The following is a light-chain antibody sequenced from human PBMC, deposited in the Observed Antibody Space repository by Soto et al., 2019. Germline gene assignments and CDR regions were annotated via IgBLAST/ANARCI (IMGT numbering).Light chain of an antibody. J-gene: IGKJ1*01. CDR3: QQYRSSLWT. V-gene: IGKV3-20*01. CDR1: QSVSSSY. Sequence: EIVLTQSPGTLSLSPGERATLSCRASQSVSSSYLAWYQQKPGQAPRLLIYGASSRATGIPDRFSGSGAGTDFTLTISRLEPEDFAVYYCQQYRSSLWTFGQGTKVAIK. CDR2: GAS.